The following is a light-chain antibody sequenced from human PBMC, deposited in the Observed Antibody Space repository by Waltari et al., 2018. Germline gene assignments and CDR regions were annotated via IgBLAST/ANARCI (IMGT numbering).Light chain of an antibody. J-gene: IGLJ3*02. V-gene: IGLV2-23*02. CDR3: CSSPESSTSWV. Sequence: QSALTQPASVSGSPGQSITISCTGLRSDLGSYHLFFWFQQPPNKAPNLLVSEVSKRPPEVSNRFSGSASGNTAYLTISGLQAEDEADYYCCSSPESSTSWVFGGGTKLTVL. CDR1: RSDLGSYHL. CDR2: EVS.